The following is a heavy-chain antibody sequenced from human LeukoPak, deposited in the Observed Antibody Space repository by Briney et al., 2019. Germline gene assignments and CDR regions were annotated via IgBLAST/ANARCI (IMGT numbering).Heavy chain of an antibody. J-gene: IGHJ5*02. D-gene: IGHD2-15*01. Sequence: SETLSLTCTVSGGSISSYYWSWIRQPPGKGLEWIGYIYYSGSTNYNPSLKSRVTISVDTSKNQFSLKLSSVTAADTAVYYCARYEVSGRWFDPWGQGTLVTVSS. CDR2: IYYSGST. CDR1: GGSISSYY. V-gene: IGHV4-59*01. CDR3: ARYEVSGRWFDP.